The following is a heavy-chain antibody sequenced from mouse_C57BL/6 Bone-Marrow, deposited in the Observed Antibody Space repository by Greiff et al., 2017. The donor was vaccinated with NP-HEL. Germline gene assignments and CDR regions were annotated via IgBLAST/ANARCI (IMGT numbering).Heavy chain of an antibody. Sequence: EVMLVESGGGLVQPGGSLKLSCAASGFTFSDYYMYWVRQTPEKRLEWVAYISNGGGSTYYPDTVKGRFTISRDNAKNTLYLQMSRLKSEDTAMYYCARHGGYYYGSSYAMDYWGQGTSVTVSA. D-gene: IGHD1-1*01. J-gene: IGHJ4*01. CDR1: GFTFSDYY. CDR3: ARHGGYYYGSSYAMDY. V-gene: IGHV5-12*01. CDR2: ISNGGGST.